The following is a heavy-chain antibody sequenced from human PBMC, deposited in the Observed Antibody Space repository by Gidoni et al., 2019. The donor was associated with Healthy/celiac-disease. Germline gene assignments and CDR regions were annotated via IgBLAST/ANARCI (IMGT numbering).Heavy chain of an antibody. J-gene: IGHJ5*02. CDR2: IWYDGSNK. CDR1: GFTFSSYG. CDR3: ARDAWYYYGSGSYQDNWFDP. V-gene: IGHV3-33*01. Sequence: QVQLVESGGGVVQPGRSLRLSCAASGFTFSSYGMPWVRQAPGKGLGWVTVIWYDGSNKYYADSVKGRFTISRDNSKNTLYLQMNSLRAEDTAVYYCARDAWYYYGSGSYQDNWFDPWGQGTLVTVSS. D-gene: IGHD3-10*01.